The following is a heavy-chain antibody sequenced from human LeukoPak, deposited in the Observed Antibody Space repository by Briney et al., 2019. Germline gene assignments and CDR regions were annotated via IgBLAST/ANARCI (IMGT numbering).Heavy chain of an antibody. D-gene: IGHD2-21*02. Sequence: SVKVSCKASGGTFSSYAISWVRQAPGQGLEWMGGIIPIFGTANYTQKFQGRVTITADESTSTAYMELSSLRSEDTAVYYCARDETYCGGDCYSWNWFDPWGQGTLVTVSS. J-gene: IGHJ5*02. V-gene: IGHV1-69*01. CDR3: ARDETYCGGDCYSWNWFDP. CDR2: IIPIFGTA. CDR1: GGTFSSYA.